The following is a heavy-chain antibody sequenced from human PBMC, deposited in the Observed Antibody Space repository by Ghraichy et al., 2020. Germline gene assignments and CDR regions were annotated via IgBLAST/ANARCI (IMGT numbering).Heavy chain of an antibody. CDR3: ARRCSGGSCYSGGWLLRPRGAFDI. CDR1: GGSISSSSYY. CDR2: IYYSGST. V-gene: IGHV4-39*01. D-gene: IGHD2-15*01. J-gene: IGHJ3*02. Sequence: SQTLSLTCTVSGGSISSSSYYWGWIRQPPGKGLEWIGSIYYSGSTYYNPSLKSRVTISVDTSKNQFSLKLSSVTAADTAVYYCARRCSGGSCYSGGWLLRPRGAFDIWGQGTMVTVSS.